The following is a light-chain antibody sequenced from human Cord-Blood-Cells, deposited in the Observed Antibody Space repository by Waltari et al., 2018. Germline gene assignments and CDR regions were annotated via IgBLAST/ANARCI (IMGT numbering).Light chain of an antibody. CDR3: QQYYSTPRT. Sequence: DIVMTQSPDSLAVSLGERVTINCKSSQSVLYSSNNKNYLAWYQQKPGQPPKLLIYWASTRESGVPDRFSGSGSGTDFTLTISSLQAEDVAIYYCQQYYSTPRTFGGGTKVDIK. CDR2: WAS. J-gene: IGKJ4*01. CDR1: QSVLYSSNNKNY. V-gene: IGKV4-1*01.